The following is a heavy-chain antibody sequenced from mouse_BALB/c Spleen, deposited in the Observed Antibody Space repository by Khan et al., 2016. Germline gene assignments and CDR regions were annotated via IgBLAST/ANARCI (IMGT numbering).Heavy chain of an antibody. CDR1: GFDFSRYW. J-gene: IGHJ2*01. V-gene: IGHV4-1*02. D-gene: IGHD1-2*01. Sequence: EVQLVESGGGLVQPGGSLKLSCAASGFDFSRYWMSWVRQAPGKGLEWIGEINPDSSTINYTPSLKDKFIISRDNAKNTLYLQMSKVRSEDTALXCCARLHYNGYMNYWGQGTTLTVAS. CDR3: ARLHYNGYMNY. CDR2: INPDSSTI.